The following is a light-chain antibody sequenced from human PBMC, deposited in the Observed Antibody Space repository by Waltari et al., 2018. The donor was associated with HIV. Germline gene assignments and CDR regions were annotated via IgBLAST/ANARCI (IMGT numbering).Light chain of an antibody. V-gene: IGKV3-11*01. CDR1: QSVNNY. CDR2: DAS. CDR3: QQRSNWPPLT. J-gene: IGKJ4*01. Sequence: DIVLTQSPATLSLSPGERATLSCRASQSVNNYLAWYQQKPGQAPRLLVYDASNRATGIPARFSGSGSGTDFTLTISSLEPEDFAVYYCQQRSNWPPLTFGGGTKVEIK.